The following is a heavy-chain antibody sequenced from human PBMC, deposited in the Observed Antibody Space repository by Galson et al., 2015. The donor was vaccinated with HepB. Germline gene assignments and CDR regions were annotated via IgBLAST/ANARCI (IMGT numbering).Heavy chain of an antibody. Sequence: SETLSLTCSVSGDSIARNFWSWIRQPPGERLEWIGYIYDSGTTNYNPSLESRVTISLDTSKNQFSLRLSSVTAADTAVYYCARVDKTAQTNQYYYYMDVWGKGTTVTVSS. J-gene: IGHJ6*03. CDR1: GDSIARNF. D-gene: IGHD1-14*01. CDR3: ARVDKTAQTNQYYYYMDV. CDR2: IYDSGTT. V-gene: IGHV4-59*01.